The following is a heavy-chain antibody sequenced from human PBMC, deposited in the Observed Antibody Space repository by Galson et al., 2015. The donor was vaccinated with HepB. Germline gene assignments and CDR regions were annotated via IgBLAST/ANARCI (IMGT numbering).Heavy chain of an antibody. J-gene: IGHJ2*01. CDR1: GFTVSSNH. CDR2: IYSGGST. D-gene: IGHD4-17*01. CDR3: ARDNDYGDYGRYFDL. V-gene: IGHV3-53*01. Sequence: SLRLSCAASGFTVSSNHMSWVRQAPGKGLEWVSVIYSGGSTYYADSVKGRFTISRDNSKNTLYLQMNSLRAEDTAVYYCARDNDYGDYGRYFDLWGRGTLVTVSS.